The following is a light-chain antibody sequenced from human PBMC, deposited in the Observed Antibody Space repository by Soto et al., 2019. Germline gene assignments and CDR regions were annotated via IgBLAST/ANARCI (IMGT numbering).Light chain of an antibody. CDR3: QQYHDCPRT. Sequence: EIVMTQSPATLSVSPGERATLSCRASQSVSSNFAWYQQRPAQAPRLLIYDVSTRATGVPTRFSGSGSGTEFTRTISSLQSEDFAFYYCQQYHDCPRTFGGGNRVELK. CDR1: QSVSSN. CDR2: DVS. J-gene: IGKJ4*01. V-gene: IGKV3D-15*01.